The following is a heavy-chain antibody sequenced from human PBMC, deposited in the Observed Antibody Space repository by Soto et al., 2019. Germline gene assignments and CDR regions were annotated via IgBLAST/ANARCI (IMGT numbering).Heavy chain of an antibody. CDR3: AKERRMDRGDIDY. Sequence: EVQRLESGGGLVQPGGSLRLSCAASGFTFSSYAMSWVRQAPGKGLEWVSVISGGGNRIYYADSVKGRFTIYRDNYKNTMYPHMNSQSDQDSDIYYGAKERRMDRGDIDYWGQGTLVTVSS. CDR1: GFTFSSYA. V-gene: IGHV3-23*01. CDR2: ISGGGNRI. D-gene: IGHD3-10*01. J-gene: IGHJ4*02.